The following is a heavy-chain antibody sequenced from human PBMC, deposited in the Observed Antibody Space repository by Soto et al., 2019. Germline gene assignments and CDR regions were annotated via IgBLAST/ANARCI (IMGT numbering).Heavy chain of an antibody. Sequence: GGSLRLSCAASGFTFSSYAMSWVRQAPGKGLEWVSAISGSGGSTYYADSVKGRFTISRDNSKNTLYLQMNSLRAEDTAVYYCAKDGTYYDILTGYYPSWYFDYWGQGTLVTVSS. CDR3: AKDGTYYDILTGYYPSWYFDY. J-gene: IGHJ4*02. D-gene: IGHD3-9*01. CDR2: ISGSGGST. CDR1: GFTFSSYA. V-gene: IGHV3-23*01.